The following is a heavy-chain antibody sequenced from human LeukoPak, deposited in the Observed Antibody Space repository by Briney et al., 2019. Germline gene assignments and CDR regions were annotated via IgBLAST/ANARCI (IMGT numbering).Heavy chain of an antibody. CDR3: ARGQSWAYCGGDCYSGADY. CDR2: ISGSGGST. J-gene: IGHJ4*02. V-gene: IGHV3-23*01. CDR1: GFTFSSYG. D-gene: IGHD2-21*02. Sequence: PGGSLRLSCAASGFTFSSYGMSWVRQAPGKGLEWVSAISGSGGSTYYAASVRGRFTISRDNSKNTLYLQMNSLRAEDTAVYYCARGQSWAYCGGDCYSGADYWGQGTLVTVSS.